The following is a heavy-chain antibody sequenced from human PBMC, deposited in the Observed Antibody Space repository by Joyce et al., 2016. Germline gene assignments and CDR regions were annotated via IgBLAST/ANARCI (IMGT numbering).Heavy chain of an antibody. D-gene: IGHD3-22*01. CDR3: AKGGDSSGYFLGIDQ. Sequence: EVQLVESGGGVVHPGRSLRLACAASGFLFEDFIKYWVRQTPGRGLEWVSSSTWDSGTIDYGDSVKGRFSVSRDNAKSLLYLQLNDVRPEDTALYFCAKGGDSSGYFLGIDQWGQGAQVTVSS. V-gene: IGHV3-9*01. J-gene: IGHJ5*02. CDR2: STWDSGTI. CDR1: GFLFEDFI.